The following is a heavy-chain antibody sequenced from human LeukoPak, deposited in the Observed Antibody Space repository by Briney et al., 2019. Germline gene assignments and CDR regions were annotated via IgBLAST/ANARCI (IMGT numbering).Heavy chain of an antibody. CDR3: SRDYGA. J-gene: IGHJ5*02. Sequence: GGSLRLSCAASGFTFSRYWMHWVRQAPGKGLVWASRINSDGSSTTYADSVRGRFTISRDNVKNTVFLRMNSLRVEDTAVYYCSRDYGAWGQGTLVTVSS. V-gene: IGHV3-74*03. CDR2: INSDGSST. D-gene: IGHD4/OR15-4a*01. CDR1: GFTFSRYW.